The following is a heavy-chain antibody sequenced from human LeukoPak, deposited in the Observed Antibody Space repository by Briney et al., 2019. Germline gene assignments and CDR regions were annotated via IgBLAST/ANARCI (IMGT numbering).Heavy chain of an antibody. CDR1: GFTFSTYW. V-gene: IGHV3-7*01. CDR3: ARDRVEWTPRFLVQYYYMDV. CDR2: IKQDGSEK. J-gene: IGHJ6*03. D-gene: IGHD3-3*01. Sequence: GSLRLSCAASGFTFSTYWMNWVRQAPGKGLEWVANIKQDGSEKFYVDSVKGRFTISRGNAKNSLYLQMNSLRAEDTAVYYCARDRVEWTPRFLVQYYYMDVWGKGTTVTVSS.